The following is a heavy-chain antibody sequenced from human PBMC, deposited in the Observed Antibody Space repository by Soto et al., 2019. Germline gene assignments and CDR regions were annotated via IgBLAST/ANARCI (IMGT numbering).Heavy chain of an antibody. CDR3: ARGWGGRARVDYSSYGMDV. CDR1: GGSISSTGYY. D-gene: IGHD3-16*01. J-gene: IGHJ6*02. CDR2: IYYSGST. Sequence: SETLSLTCTVSGGSISSTGYYWGWIRQPPGKGLEWIGSIYYSGSTSYNPSLKSRVTISVDTSKNQFSLKLSSVTAADTAVYYCARGWGGRARVDYSSYGMDVWGQGPTVTVSS. V-gene: IGHV4-39*07.